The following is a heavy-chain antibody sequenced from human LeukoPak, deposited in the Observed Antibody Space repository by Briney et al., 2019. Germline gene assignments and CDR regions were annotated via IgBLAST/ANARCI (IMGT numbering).Heavy chain of an antibody. Sequence: GASVKVSCTASGGTFSSYTISWVRQAPGQGLEWMGRIIPILGIANYAQKFQGRVTITADKSTSTAYMELSSLGSEDTAVYYCARDPGTRDGYNWYFDLWGRGTLVTVSS. CDR2: IIPILGIA. CDR3: ARDPGTRDGYNWYFDL. D-gene: IGHD5-24*01. V-gene: IGHV1-69*04. J-gene: IGHJ2*01. CDR1: GGTFSSYT.